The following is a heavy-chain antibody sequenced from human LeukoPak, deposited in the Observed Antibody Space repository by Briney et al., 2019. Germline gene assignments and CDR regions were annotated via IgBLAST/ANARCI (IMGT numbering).Heavy chain of an antibody. CDR2: ISYDGSNK. CDR3: ARRDIVVVVSASDY. Sequence: PGGSLRLSCAASRFTLSSYAMHWVRQAPGKGLEWVAVISYDGSNKYYADSVKGRFTISRDNSKNTLYLQMNSLRVDDTAVYYCARRDIVVVVSASDYWGQGTLVTVSS. D-gene: IGHD2-15*01. CDR1: RFTLSSYA. V-gene: IGHV3-30*04. J-gene: IGHJ4*02.